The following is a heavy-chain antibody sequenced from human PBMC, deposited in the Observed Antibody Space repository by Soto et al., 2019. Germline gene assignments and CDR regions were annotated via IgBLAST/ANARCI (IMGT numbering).Heavy chain of an antibody. J-gene: IGHJ3*02. CDR2: IWYDGSNK. D-gene: IGHD1-26*01. CDR1: GFTFSSYG. V-gene: IGHV3-33*01. CDR3: ARTGSQFTGAFDI. Sequence: GGSLRLSCAASGFTFSSYGMHWVRQAPGKGLEWVAVIWYDGSNKYYADSVKGRFTISRDNSKNTLYLQMNSLRAEDTAVYYCARTGSQFTGAFDIWGQGTMVTVSS.